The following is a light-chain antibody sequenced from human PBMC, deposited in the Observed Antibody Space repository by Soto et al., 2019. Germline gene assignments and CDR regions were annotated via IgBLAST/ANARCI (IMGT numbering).Light chain of an antibody. Sequence: DIQMTQSPSTLSASVGDRVTITCRASQSISSWLAWYQQKPGKAPKLLIYDASSLESGFPSRFSGSGSGTEFTLTISSLQPDDFATYYCQQYNSYPRTSGQGTKVEIK. J-gene: IGKJ1*01. CDR1: QSISSW. CDR3: QQYNSYPRT. CDR2: DAS. V-gene: IGKV1-5*01.